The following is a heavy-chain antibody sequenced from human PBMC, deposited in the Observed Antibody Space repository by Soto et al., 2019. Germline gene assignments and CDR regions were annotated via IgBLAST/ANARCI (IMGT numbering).Heavy chain of an antibody. V-gene: IGHV1-18*04. CDR3: ATQKSGYRYGYIYYYGMDV. Sequence: ASVKVSCKASGYTFTSYGISWVRQAPGQGLEWMGWISAYNGNTNYAQKLQGRVTMTTDTSTSTAYMELRSLRSDDTAVYYCATQKSGYRYGYIYYYGMDVWGQGTTVTVSS. J-gene: IGHJ6*02. CDR2: ISAYNGNT. CDR1: GYTFTSYG. D-gene: IGHD5-18*01.